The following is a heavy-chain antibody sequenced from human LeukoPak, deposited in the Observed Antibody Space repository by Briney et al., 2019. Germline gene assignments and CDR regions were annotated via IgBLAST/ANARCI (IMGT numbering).Heavy chain of an antibody. V-gene: IGHV4-39*07. Sequence: SETLSLTCTVSGGSISSSSYYWGWIRQPPGKGLEWIGSIYYSGSTYYNPSLKSRVTISVDTSKNQFSLKLSSVTAADTAVYYCARGVGCSGGSCYTPWFDPWGQGTLVTVSS. CDR3: ARGVGCSGGSCYTPWFDP. CDR1: GGSISSSSYY. CDR2: IYYSGST. D-gene: IGHD2-15*01. J-gene: IGHJ5*02.